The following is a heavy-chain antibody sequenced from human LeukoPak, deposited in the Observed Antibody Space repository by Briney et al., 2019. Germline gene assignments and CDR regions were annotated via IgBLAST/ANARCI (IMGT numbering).Heavy chain of an antibody. CDR2: INHSGST. J-gene: IGHJ5*02. CDR3: ARTYYYGSGSYCWYDP. V-gene: IGHV4-34*01. D-gene: IGHD3-10*01. Sequence: PSETLSLTCAVYGGSFSGYYWSWIRQPPGKGLEWIGEINHSGSTNYNPFLKSRVTISVDTSKNQFSLKLSSVTAADTAVYYCARTYYYGSGSYCWYDPWGQGTLVTVSS. CDR1: GGSFSGYY.